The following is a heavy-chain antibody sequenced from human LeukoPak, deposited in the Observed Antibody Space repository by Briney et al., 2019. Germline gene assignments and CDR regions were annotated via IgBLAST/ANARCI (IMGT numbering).Heavy chain of an antibody. J-gene: IGHJ4*02. CDR2: ISWDGGST. CDR3: ANLNSVGY. V-gene: IGHV3-43*01. D-gene: IGHD1-7*01. Sequence: GGSLRLSCAASGFTFDDYTMHWVRQAPGKGLEWVSLISWDGGSTYYADSVKGRFTISRDNSKNSLYLQMNSLRTEDSALYYCANLNSVGYWGQGTLVTVSS. CDR1: GFTFDDYT.